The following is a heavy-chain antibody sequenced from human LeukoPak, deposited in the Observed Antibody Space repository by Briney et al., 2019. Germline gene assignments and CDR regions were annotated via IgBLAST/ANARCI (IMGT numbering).Heavy chain of an antibody. CDR1: GGSIISNVYC. Sequence: SETLSLTCTVSGGSIISNVYCWAWIRQPPGKGLQWIGSGSYSGYTYYNPSLKSRVTISLDTSKNQFFLKLNSVTAADTAVYYCAKYSSSSRGYFDYWGQGTLVTVSS. J-gene: IGHJ4*02. D-gene: IGHD6-6*01. V-gene: IGHV4-39*07. CDR2: GSYSGYT. CDR3: AKYSSSSRGYFDY.